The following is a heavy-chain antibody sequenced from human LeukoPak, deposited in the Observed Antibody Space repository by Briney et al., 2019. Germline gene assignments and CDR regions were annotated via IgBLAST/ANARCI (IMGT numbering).Heavy chain of an antibody. Sequence: GGSLRLSCAASGFIFSTHAMHWVRQAPGKGLEWVSGISWNSGNIDYADSVKGRFTISRDNAKNSLYLQMNSLRAEDMALYYCAREGKSDDAFDIWGQGTMVTVPS. CDR1: GFIFSTHA. CDR3: AREGKSDDAFDI. CDR2: ISWNSGNI. V-gene: IGHV3-9*03. J-gene: IGHJ3*02.